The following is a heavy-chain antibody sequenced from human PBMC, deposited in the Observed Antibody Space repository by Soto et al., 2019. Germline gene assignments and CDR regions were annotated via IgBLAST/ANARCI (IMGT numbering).Heavy chain of an antibody. CDR2: INAGNENT. D-gene: IGHD3-10*01. V-gene: IGHV1-3*01. J-gene: IGHJ5*02. CDR1: GYSFINSA. CDR3: ARGLFRGVTVNPNWFDP. Sequence: ASVKVSCKASGYSFINSAIHWVRQAPGQRLEWMGWINAGNENTKYSQKFQGRVTITRDTSASTAYMEMSSLRSEDTAVYYCARGLFRGVTVNPNWFDPWGQGTLDTVSS.